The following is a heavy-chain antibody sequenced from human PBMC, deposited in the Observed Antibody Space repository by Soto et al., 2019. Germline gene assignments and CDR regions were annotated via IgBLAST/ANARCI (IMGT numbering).Heavy chain of an antibody. Sequence: QVQLVQSGAEVKKPGSSVKVSCKASGGTFSSYSINWVRHAPGQGLEWMGAIIPIFGTANYAQKFQGRVTITADESTSTAYMELSSLRSEDKAVYYCARAGGRHSGGIDYWGQGTLVTVSS. J-gene: IGHJ4*02. D-gene: IGHD1-26*01. CDR3: ARAGGRHSGGIDY. V-gene: IGHV1-69*01. CDR1: GGTFSSYS. CDR2: IIPIFGTA.